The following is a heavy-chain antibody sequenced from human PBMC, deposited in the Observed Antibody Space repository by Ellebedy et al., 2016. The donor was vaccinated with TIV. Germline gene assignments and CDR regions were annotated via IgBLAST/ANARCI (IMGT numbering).Heavy chain of an antibody. CDR2: ISSSSSYI. CDR3: ARSNYFHSNWYFDL. J-gene: IGHJ2*01. Sequence: GESLKISCAASGFTFSSYSMNWVRQAPGKGLEWVSSISSSSSYIYYADSVKVRFTISRDNAKNSLYLQMNSLRAEDTAVYYCARSNYFHSNWYFDLWGRGTLVTVSS. V-gene: IGHV3-21*01. CDR1: GFTFSSYS. D-gene: IGHD2/OR15-2a*01.